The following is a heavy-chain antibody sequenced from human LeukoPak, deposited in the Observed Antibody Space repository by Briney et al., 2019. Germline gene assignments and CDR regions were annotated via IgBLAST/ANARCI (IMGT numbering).Heavy chain of an antibody. Sequence: SETLSLTCTVSGGSISSSSYYWGWIRQPPGKGLEWIGSIYYSGSTNFNPSLESRVTISLDKSKNQFSLKLTSVTAADTAVYYCARVGALLPFDYWGQGILVTVSS. J-gene: IGHJ4*02. CDR3: ARVGALLPFDY. CDR1: GGSISSSSYY. V-gene: IGHV4-39*07. CDR2: IYYSGST. D-gene: IGHD4/OR15-4a*01.